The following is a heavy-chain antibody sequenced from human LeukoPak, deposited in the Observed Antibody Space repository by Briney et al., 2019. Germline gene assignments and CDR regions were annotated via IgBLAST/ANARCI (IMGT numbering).Heavy chain of an antibody. Sequence: ASVKVSCKASGYTFTGYYMHWVRQAPGQGLEWMGWINPNSGGTNYAQKFQGRVTMTRDTSISTAYMELSRLRSDDTAVYCCARDPYRSGWRYFVYWRQGTLVTVSS. D-gene: IGHD3-10*01. CDR2: INPNSGGT. V-gene: IGHV1-2*02. CDR1: GYTFTGYY. J-gene: IGHJ4*02. CDR3: ARDPYRSGWRYFVY.